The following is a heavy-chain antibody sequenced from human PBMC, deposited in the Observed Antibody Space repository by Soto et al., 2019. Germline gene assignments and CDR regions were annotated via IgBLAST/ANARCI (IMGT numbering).Heavy chain of an antibody. CDR1: GFTFSSYA. V-gene: IGHV3-23*01. D-gene: IGHD1-26*01. CDR2: ISDTGGNT. CDR3: AKAGPNSHGRNYFDH. Sequence: PGGSLRLSCAASGFTFSSYATSWFRQAPGKGLEWISSISDTGGNTYYADSMNGRFTISRDNSKNTLYLQMNSLRAEDTAVYYCAKAGPNSHGRNYFDHWGQGTLVTVSS. J-gene: IGHJ4*02.